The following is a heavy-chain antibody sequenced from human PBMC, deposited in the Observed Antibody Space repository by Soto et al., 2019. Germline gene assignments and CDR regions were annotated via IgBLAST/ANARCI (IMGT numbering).Heavy chain of an antibody. CDR3: AKDLQFSGWLSAQTFDY. D-gene: IGHD6-19*01. CDR1: GFTFSSYA. Sequence: EVQLLESGGGLVQPGGSLRLSCTISGFTFSSYAMSWVRQAPGKGLECVSSITGSGDSTYYADSVKGLFSISRDKSKNTLYLQMNSLRAEDTAVYYCAKDLQFSGWLSAQTFDYWGQGTQVTVSS. CDR2: ITGSGDST. J-gene: IGHJ4*02. V-gene: IGHV3-23*01.